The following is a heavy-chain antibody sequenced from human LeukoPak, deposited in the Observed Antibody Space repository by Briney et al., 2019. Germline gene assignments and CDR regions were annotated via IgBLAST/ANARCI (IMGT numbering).Heavy chain of an antibody. CDR2: ISYDGTNK. D-gene: IGHD5-18*01. CDR1: GFTFSNLG. V-gene: IGHV3-30*18. CDR3: AKEVDGYSYAYDY. Sequence: PGRSLRLSCAASGFTFSNLGMHWVRQAPGKGLEWVTVISYDGTNKYYADSVKGRFTISRDNSKNTLYLQMNSLRAEDTAVYYCAKEVDGYSYAYDYWGQGTLVTVSS. J-gene: IGHJ4*02.